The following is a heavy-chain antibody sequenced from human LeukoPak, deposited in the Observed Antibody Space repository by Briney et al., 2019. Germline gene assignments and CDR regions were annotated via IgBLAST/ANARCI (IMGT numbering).Heavy chain of an antibody. V-gene: IGHV1-69*01. Sequence: ASVKVSCKASGGTFSSYAISWVRQAPGQGLEWMGGIIPIFGTANYAQKFQGRVTITADESTSTAYMELSSLRSEDTAVYYCASVTPAPSSDWFDPWGQGTLGTVSS. CDR2: IIPIFGTA. CDR3: ASVTPAPSSDWFDP. CDR1: GGTFSSYA. D-gene: IGHD5-18*01. J-gene: IGHJ5*02.